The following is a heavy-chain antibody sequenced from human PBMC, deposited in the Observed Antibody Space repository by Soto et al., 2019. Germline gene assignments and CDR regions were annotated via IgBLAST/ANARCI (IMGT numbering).Heavy chain of an antibody. J-gene: IGHJ6*03. Sequence: QVQLVQSGAEVKKPGASVTVSCKASGYRFSDYYLHWVRQAPGQGPEWMGWMNPNSGDTKYAQKFKGRVTMTRDTSVRTAFMEPNWLTSDDTAVYYCARESGGATATLDYYYFYMDVWGIGTTVTVSS. CDR2: MNPNSGDT. V-gene: IGHV1-2*02. CDR1: GYRFSDYY. CDR3: ARESGGATATLDYYYFYMDV. D-gene: IGHD5-12*01.